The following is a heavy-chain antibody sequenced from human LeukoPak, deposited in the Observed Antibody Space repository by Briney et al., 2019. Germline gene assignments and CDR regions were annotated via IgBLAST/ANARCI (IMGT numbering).Heavy chain of an antibody. V-gene: IGHV3-23*01. CDR2: ISGDGART. D-gene: IGHD6-13*01. Sequence: GGSLRLSCAASGFTFSNSAMNWVRQAPGKGLEWVSAISGDGARTYYADSVKGRFTISRDNSKNTLYLQMNSLRAEDTAVYYCAKEQRLYSSSPFDYWGQGTLVTVSS. J-gene: IGHJ4*02. CDR1: GFTFSNSA. CDR3: AKEQRLYSSSPFDY.